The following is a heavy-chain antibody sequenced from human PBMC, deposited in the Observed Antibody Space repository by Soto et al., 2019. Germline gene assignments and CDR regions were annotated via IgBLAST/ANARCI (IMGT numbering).Heavy chain of an antibody. Sequence: QVQLLQSGPEVKKPGASVKVSCKASGYTFTNYGITWVRQAPGQGLEWMGWIGTSNGNTNYAQKFQGRVTMTTDTSTNTVYIELRSLTSDDTAVYYCARDPVTTVTSGIAWFDPWGQGTLVTVFS. V-gene: IGHV1-18*01. CDR2: IGTSNGNT. CDR1: GYTFTNYG. J-gene: IGHJ5*02. D-gene: IGHD4-17*01. CDR3: ARDPVTTVTSGIAWFDP.